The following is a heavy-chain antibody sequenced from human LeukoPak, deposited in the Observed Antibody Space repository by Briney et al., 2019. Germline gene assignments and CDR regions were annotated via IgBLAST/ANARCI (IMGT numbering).Heavy chain of an antibody. V-gene: IGHV3-23*01. J-gene: IGHJ4*02. CDR3: AKLVIRPSGYPAYLDY. CDR1: GFTFSSYA. Sequence: GGSQRLSCAASGFTFSSYAMSWVRQAPGKGLEWVSAISGSGGSVYYADAVKGRFTISRDNSKNTLYLQMNSLRAEDTAIYYCAKLVIRPSGYPAYLDYWGQGTLVTVSS. CDR2: ISGSGGSV. D-gene: IGHD3-16*02.